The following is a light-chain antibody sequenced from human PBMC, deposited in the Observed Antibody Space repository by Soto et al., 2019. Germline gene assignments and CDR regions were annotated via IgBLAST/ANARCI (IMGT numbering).Light chain of an antibody. Sequence: MMTLSPATLSVSQGERATLSCRASESVSSNLAWYQQRPGQAPRLLIYGASTRATDTPVRFRGSGSGTEFTLTISSLQSEDFAVYYCQQYNNWPPSIIFGQGTRLEIK. CDR3: QQYNNWPPSII. J-gene: IGKJ5*01. CDR2: GAS. CDR1: ESVSSN. V-gene: IGKV3-15*01.